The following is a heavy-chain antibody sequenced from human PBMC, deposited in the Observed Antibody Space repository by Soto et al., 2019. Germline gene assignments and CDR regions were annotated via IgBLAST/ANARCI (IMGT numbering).Heavy chain of an antibody. D-gene: IGHD4-17*01. V-gene: IGHV4-31*03. Sequence: SETLSLTCTVSGGSISSGGYYWSWIRQHPGKGLEWIGYIYYSGSTYYNPSLKSRVTISVDTSKNQFSLKLSSVTAADTAVYYCARKANGDYGPIQFNPWGQGTLVTVSS. CDR2: IYYSGST. CDR3: ARKANGDYGPIQFNP. J-gene: IGHJ5*02. CDR1: GGSISSGGYY.